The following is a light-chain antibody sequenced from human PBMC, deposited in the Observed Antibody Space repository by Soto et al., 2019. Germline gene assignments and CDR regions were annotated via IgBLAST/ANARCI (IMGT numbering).Light chain of an antibody. V-gene: IGKV3D-15*01. Sequence: EIVMTQSPATLSVSPGERATLSCRASQSVSGNLAWYQQKPGHAPRLLIYGASTRATGIPARFSGSGSGTEFTLTISSLQYEDFAVYYCQQYNNWPPTFGQGTKVEIK. J-gene: IGKJ1*01. CDR2: GAS. CDR3: QQYNNWPPT. CDR1: QSVSGN.